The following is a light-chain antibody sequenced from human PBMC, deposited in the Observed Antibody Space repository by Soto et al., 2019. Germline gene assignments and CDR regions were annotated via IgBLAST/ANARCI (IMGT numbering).Light chain of an antibody. V-gene: IGKV2-28*01. CDR2: LGS. CDR3: MQPLQTPWT. J-gene: IGKJ1*01. CDR1: KSLLPGKENNY. Sequence: DIVMTQSPFSFPVTPGKPASISCRSSKSLLPGKENNYLDWYVQKPGHSPQLLIYLGSTRASGVPDRFSGSGSGTDFTLTISRVEAEDVGVYYCMQPLQTPWTFGQGTKVEI.